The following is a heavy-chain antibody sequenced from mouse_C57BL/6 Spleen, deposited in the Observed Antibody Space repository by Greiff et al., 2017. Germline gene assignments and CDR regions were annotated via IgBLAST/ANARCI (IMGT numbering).Heavy chain of an antibody. CDR2: ISYDGSN. D-gene: IGHD2-4*01. J-gene: IGHJ4*01. CDR3: ARVYDYDGLDY. Sequence: DVKLQESGPGLVKPSQSLSLTCSVTGYSITSGYYWNWIRQFPGNKLEWMGYISYDGSNNYNPSLKNRISITRDTSKNQFFLKLNSVTTEDTATYYCARVYDYDGLDYWGQGTSVTVSS. V-gene: IGHV3-6*01. CDR1: GYSITSGYY.